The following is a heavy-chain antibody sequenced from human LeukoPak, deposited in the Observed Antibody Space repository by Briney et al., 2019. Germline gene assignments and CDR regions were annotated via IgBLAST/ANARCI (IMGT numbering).Heavy chain of an antibody. CDR1: GGSISSGGYY. J-gene: IGHJ3*02. Sequence: SQTLSLTCTVSGGSISSGGYYWSWIRQHPGKGLEWIGYIYYSGSTYYNPSLKSRVTMSVDTSKNQFSLKLSSVTAADTAVYYCARANSGSYTVPFDTWGQGTMVTVSS. D-gene: IGHD1-26*01. CDR2: IYYSGST. CDR3: ARANSGSYTVPFDT. V-gene: IGHV4-31*03.